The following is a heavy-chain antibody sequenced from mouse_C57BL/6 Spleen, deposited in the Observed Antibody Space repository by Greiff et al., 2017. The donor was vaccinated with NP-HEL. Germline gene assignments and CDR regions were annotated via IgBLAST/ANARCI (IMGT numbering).Heavy chain of an antibody. CDR2: INYDGSST. Sequence: DVKLVESEGGLVQPGSSMKLSCTASGFTFSDYYMAWVRQVPEKGLEWVANINYDGSSTYYLDSLKSRFIISRDNAKNILYLQMSSLKSEDTATYYCAREGTTVGDYAMDYWGQGTSVTVSS. J-gene: IGHJ4*01. V-gene: IGHV5-16*01. CDR3: AREGTTVGDYAMDY. CDR1: GFTFSDYY. D-gene: IGHD1-1*01.